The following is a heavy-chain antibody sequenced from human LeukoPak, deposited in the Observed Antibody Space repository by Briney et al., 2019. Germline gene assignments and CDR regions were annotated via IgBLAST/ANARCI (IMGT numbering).Heavy chain of an antibody. CDR3: ARGRGDFDY. Sequence: SETLSLTCTVSGGSISSYYWSWIRQPPGKGLEWIGYIYYSGSTNHNPSLKSRVTISVDTSKNQFSLKLSSVTAADTAVYYCARGRGDFDYWGQGTLVTVSS. CDR1: GGSISSYY. CDR2: IYYSGST. D-gene: IGHD3-16*01. J-gene: IGHJ4*02. V-gene: IGHV4-59*01.